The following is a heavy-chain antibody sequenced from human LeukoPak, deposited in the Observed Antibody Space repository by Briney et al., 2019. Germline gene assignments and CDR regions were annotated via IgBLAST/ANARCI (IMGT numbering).Heavy chain of an antibody. J-gene: IGHJ4*02. CDR1: GGSVSSDNSY. Sequence: SETLSLTCTVSGGSVSSDNSYWNWIRQPAGKGLEWIGRIYADGSSTYNPSLKSRVTISADSSKNQFSLRLSSLTAADTAVYYCARGYYYHTWGQGTLVTVSS. CDR3: ARGYYYHT. V-gene: IGHV4-61*02. CDR2: IYADGSS. D-gene: IGHD3-22*01.